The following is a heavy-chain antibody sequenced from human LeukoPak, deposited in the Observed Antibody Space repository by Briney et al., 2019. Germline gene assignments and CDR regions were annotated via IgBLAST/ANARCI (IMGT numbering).Heavy chain of an antibody. CDR1: GFTFHDNV. Sequence: GGSLRLSCAASGFTFHDNVMHWVRQAPGKGLEWVSLISWDGDSTYYADSVKGRFSISRDNSKNSLYLQMNSLRPEDTALYYCAKDQGYYDSGGPLDYWGQGTLVTVSP. V-gene: IGHV3-43D*03. CDR3: AKDQGYYDSGGPLDY. J-gene: IGHJ4*02. D-gene: IGHD3-10*01. CDR2: ISWDGDST.